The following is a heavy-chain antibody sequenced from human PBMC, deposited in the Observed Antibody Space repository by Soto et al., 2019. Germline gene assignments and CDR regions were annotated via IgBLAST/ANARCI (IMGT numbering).Heavy chain of an antibody. J-gene: IGHJ6*02. CDR3: ARDHRYSSSYYYYYGMDV. CDR1: GFTFSSYG. D-gene: IGHD6-6*01. Sequence: PGGSLRLSCAASGFTFSSYGMHWVRQAPGKGLEWVAVIWYVGSNKYYADSVKGRFTISRDNSKNTLYLQMNSLRAEDTAVYYCARDHRYSSSYYYYYGMDVWGQGTTVTVSS. CDR2: IWYVGSNK. V-gene: IGHV3-33*01.